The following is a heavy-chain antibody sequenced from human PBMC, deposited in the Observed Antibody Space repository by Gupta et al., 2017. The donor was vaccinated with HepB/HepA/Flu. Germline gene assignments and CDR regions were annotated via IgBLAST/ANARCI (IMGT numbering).Heavy chain of an antibody. Sequence: QVQLQQWGAGLLKPSETLSLTCAVYGGSFSAYYWIWLRQPPGKGLEWIGEINHSGSTNYNPSLKSRVTISVDTSKNQFSLKLSSVTAADTAVYYCARGGQLVLVTPNNWFDPWGQGTLVTVSS. CDR2: INHSGST. D-gene: IGHD6-13*01. J-gene: IGHJ5*02. CDR1: GGSFSAYY. CDR3: ARGGQLVLVTPNNWFDP. V-gene: IGHV4-34*01.